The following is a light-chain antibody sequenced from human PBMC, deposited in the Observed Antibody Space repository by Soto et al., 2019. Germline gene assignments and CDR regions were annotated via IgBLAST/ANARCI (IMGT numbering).Light chain of an antibody. Sequence: DFVITQTTLSLSVAPGQPASISCKSSHSLLHITGETFLFWYLQKPGQSPQLLIYEVSTRVSGVPDRFSGSGSGTDFTLEISRVETDDVGIYYCMQSTQLPPTFGQGTRLEN. CDR3: MQSTQLPPT. CDR1: HSLLHITGETF. CDR2: EVS. J-gene: IGKJ5*01. V-gene: IGKV2D-29*02.